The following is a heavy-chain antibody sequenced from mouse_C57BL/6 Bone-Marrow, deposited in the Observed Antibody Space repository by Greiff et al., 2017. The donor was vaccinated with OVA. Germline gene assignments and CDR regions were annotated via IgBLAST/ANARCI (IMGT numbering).Heavy chain of an antibody. J-gene: IGHJ3*01. D-gene: IGHD2-1*01. CDR1: GYTFTSYT. CDR2: INPSSGYT. V-gene: IGHV1-4*01. CDR3: ASNYRAWFAY. Sequence: QVQLKESGAELARPGASVKMSCKASGYTFTSYTMHWVKQRPGQGLEWIGYINPSSGYTKYNQKFKDKATLTADKSSSSAYMQLSSLTSKDSAVYDCASNYRAWFAYWGQGTLVTVSA.